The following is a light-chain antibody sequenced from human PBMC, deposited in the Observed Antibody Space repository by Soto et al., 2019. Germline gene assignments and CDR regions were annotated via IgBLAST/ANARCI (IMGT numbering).Light chain of an antibody. CDR2: DVN. Sequence: QSALTQPPSASGSPGQSLTISCTGTSSDVGAHNYVSWYQQNPGKAPKLMLYDVNKRPSGVPDRFSGSKSGNTASLTVSGLQAEDEADYYCSSYTITSTYVFGTGTKLTVL. J-gene: IGLJ1*01. V-gene: IGLV2-8*01. CDR3: SSYTITSTYV. CDR1: SSDVGAHNY.